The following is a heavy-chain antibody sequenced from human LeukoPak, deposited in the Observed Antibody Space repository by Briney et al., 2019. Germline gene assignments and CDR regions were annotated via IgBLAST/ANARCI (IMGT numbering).Heavy chain of an antibody. Sequence: SETLSLTCTVSGGSVSSGNYYWSWIRQPPGKGLEWIGYIYYSGSTNYNPSLKSRVTISVDTSKNQFSLKLSSVTAADTAVYYCARDVSSFDAFDIWGQGTMVTVSS. J-gene: IGHJ3*02. V-gene: IGHV4-61*01. D-gene: IGHD2-2*01. CDR3: ARDVSSFDAFDI. CDR2: IYYSGST. CDR1: GGSVSSGNYY.